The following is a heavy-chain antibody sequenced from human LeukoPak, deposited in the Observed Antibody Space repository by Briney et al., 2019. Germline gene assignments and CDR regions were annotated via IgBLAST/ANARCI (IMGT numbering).Heavy chain of an antibody. CDR3: ARSTYYYDSSGYYGAFDI. D-gene: IGHD3-22*01. CDR1: GYTFTGYY. Sequence: GASVKVSCKASGYTFTGYYMHWVRQAPGQGLEWMGWINPNSGGTNYAQKFQGRVTMTRDTSISTAYMELSRLRSDDTAVYYCARSTYYYDSSGYYGAFDIWGQGTMVTVSS. J-gene: IGHJ3*02. CDR2: INPNSGGT. V-gene: IGHV1-2*02.